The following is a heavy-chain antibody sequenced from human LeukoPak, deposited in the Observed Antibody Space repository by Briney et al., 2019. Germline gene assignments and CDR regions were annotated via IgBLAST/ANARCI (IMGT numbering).Heavy chain of an antibody. J-gene: IGHJ4*02. Sequence: PGGSLRLSCVASGFTFSSYGMHWVRQAQGEGLEWVAVISDDGSKKYYVDSVKGRFTISRDNSKNTLYLQMNSLRAEDTAVYYCAKDGQGLTYYFDYWGQGTLVTVSS. D-gene: IGHD3-16*01. V-gene: IGHV3-30*18. CDR3: AKDGQGLTYYFDY. CDR1: GFTFSSYG. CDR2: ISDDGSKK.